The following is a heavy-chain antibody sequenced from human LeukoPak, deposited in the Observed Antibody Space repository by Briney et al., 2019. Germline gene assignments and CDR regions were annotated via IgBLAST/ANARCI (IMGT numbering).Heavy chain of an antibody. V-gene: IGHV1-2*02. D-gene: IGHD2-2*01. CDR1: GYTFTGYY. CDR3: ARGTEDIVVVPAAMGIFDY. CDR2: INPNSGGT. J-gene: IGHJ4*02. Sequence: ASVKVSCKASGYTFTGYYMHWVRQAPGQGLEWMGWINPNSGGTNYAQKFQGRVTMTRGTSISTAYMELSRLRSDDTAVYYCARGTEDIVVVPAAMGIFDYWGQGTLVTVSS.